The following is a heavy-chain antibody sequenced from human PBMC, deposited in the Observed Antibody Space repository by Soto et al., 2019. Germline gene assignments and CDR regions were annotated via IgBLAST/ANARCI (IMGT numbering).Heavy chain of an antibody. D-gene: IGHD1-26*01. Sequence: EVQLVESGEVVVQPGGSLRLSCAVSGFTFGEYTMHWVRQAPGKGLEWVSLISWDGTTTYYVDSVKGRFTISRDNSKNSLYLQMNSLRTEDTALYYCAREISYSGGYDYWGQGTLVTVSS. CDR2: ISWDGTTT. CDR1: GFTFGEYT. CDR3: AREISYSGGYDY. J-gene: IGHJ4*02. V-gene: IGHV3-43*01.